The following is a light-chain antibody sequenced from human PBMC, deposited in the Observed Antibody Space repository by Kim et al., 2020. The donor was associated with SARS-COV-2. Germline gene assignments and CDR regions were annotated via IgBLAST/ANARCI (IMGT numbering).Light chain of an antibody. Sequence: DIQMTQSPSSLSASVGDRVTITCRASQSISSYLNWYQQKPGKAPKLLIYAASSLQSGVPSRFSGSGSGTDFTLTISSLQPKDFATFYCQQSYSTPRTFGQGNKVHI. V-gene: IGKV1-39*01. CDR3: QQSYSTPRT. J-gene: IGKJ1*01. CDR2: AAS. CDR1: QSISSY.